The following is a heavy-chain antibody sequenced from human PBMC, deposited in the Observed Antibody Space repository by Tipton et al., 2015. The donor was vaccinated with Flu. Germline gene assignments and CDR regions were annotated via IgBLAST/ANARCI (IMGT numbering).Heavy chain of an antibody. CDR1: GGSISSGGYS. J-gene: IGHJ6*02. V-gene: IGHV4-61*08. CDR2: IYYSGST. CDR3: ARDRPNYYYYGMDV. Sequence: TLSLTCAVSGGSISSGGYSWSWIRQPPGKGLEWIGYIYYSGSTNYNPSLKSRVTISVDTSKNQFSLKLSSVTAADTAVYYCARDRPNYYYYGMDVWGQGTTVTVSS.